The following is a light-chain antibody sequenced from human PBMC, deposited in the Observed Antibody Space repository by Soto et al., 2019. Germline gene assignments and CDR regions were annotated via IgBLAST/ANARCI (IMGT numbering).Light chain of an antibody. CDR1: SSDVGGYNY. CDR3: SSYTSSKPLV. J-gene: IGLJ2*01. Sequence: QPVLTQPASVSGSPGQSITISCTGTSSDVGGYNYVSWYQQHPGKAPNLVIYDVSNRPSGVSNRFSGSKSGNTASLTISGLQAEDEADYYCSSYTSSKPLVLGGGTKLTVL. CDR2: DVS. V-gene: IGLV2-14*03.